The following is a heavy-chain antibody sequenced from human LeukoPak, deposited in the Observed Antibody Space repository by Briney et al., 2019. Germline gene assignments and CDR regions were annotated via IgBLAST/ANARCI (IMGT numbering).Heavy chain of an antibody. Sequence: GGSLRLSCAASGFTFSSYSMNWVRQAPGKGLEWVSSISSSSSYTYYADSVKGRFTISRDNAKNSLYLQMNSLRAEDTAVYYCARGVGYWGQGTLVTVSS. J-gene: IGHJ4*02. CDR1: GFTFSSYS. V-gene: IGHV3-21*01. D-gene: IGHD5/OR15-5a*01. CDR3: ARGVGY. CDR2: ISSSSSYT.